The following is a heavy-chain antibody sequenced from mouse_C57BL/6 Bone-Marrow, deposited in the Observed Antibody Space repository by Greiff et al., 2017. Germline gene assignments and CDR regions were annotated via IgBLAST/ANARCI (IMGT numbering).Heavy chain of an antibody. Sequence: EVKLMESGGGLVQPKGSLKLSCAASGFSFNTYAMNWVRQAPGKGLEWVARIRSKSNNYATYYADSVKDRFTISRDDSESMLYLQMNNLKTEDTAMYYCVTFYYDYDEFAYWGQGTLVTVSA. CDR3: VTFYYDYDEFAY. CDR1: GFSFNTYA. J-gene: IGHJ3*01. D-gene: IGHD2-4*01. CDR2: IRSKSNNYAT. V-gene: IGHV10-1*01.